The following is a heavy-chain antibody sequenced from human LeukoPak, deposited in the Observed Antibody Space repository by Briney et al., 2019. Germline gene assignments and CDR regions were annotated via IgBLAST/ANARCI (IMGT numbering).Heavy chain of an antibody. CDR1: GGSFSGYY. D-gene: IGHD2-15*01. CDR2: INHSGST. J-gene: IGHJ4*02. Sequence: SETLSLTCAVYGGSFSGYYWSWFRQPPGKGLEWIGEINHSGSTNYNPSLKSRVTISVDTSKNQFSLKLSSVTAADTAVYYCARDLGGYCSGGSCYLVDYWGQGTLVTVSS. CDR3: ARDLGGYCSGGSCYLVDY. V-gene: IGHV4-34*01.